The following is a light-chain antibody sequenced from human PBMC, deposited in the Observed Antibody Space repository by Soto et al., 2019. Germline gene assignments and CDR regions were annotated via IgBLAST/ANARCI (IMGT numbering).Light chain of an antibody. Sequence: EIVMTQSPATVPVSPGERVTLSCRASQSVSSYLAWYQQKPGQAPRLLIYDASNRATGIPARFSGSGSGTDFTLTISSLEPEDFAVYYCQQRSNWLWTFGQGTKVDIK. CDR2: DAS. V-gene: IGKV3-11*01. CDR3: QQRSNWLWT. J-gene: IGKJ1*01. CDR1: QSVSSY.